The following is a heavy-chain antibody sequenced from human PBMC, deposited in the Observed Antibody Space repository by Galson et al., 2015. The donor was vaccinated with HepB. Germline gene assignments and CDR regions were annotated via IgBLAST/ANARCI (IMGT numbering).Heavy chain of an antibody. CDR1: GFTFSSYA. CDR3: AGARKLEWLPYYYYSMDV. V-gene: IGHV3-23*01. Sequence: SLRLSCAASGFTFSSYAMSWVRQAPGKGLEWVSAISGSGGSTHYADSVKGRFTISRDNSKNTLYLQMNSLRAEDTAVYYCAGARKLEWLPYYYYSMDVWGQGTTVSVPS. J-gene: IGHJ6*02. CDR2: ISGSGGST. D-gene: IGHD3-3*01.